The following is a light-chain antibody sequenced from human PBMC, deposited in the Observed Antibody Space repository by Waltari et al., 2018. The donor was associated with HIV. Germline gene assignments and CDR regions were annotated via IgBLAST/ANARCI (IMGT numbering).Light chain of an antibody. V-gene: IGKV3-20*01. Sequence: EVVLTQSPGTLSLSPGERATLSCRASQSIGSISLAWYQQKPGQAPRLLLYGASNRATGIPDRFSGSGSGTDFTLTISRLEPEDFAVYYCQRDGSSPLYAFGQGTKLEIK. J-gene: IGKJ2*01. CDR1: QSIGSIS. CDR2: GAS. CDR3: QRDGSSPLYA.